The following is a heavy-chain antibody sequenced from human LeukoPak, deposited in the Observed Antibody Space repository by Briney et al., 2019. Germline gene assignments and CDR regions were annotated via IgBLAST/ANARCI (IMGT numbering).Heavy chain of an antibody. CDR2: INAGNGNT. J-gene: IGHJ6*02. V-gene: IGHV1-3*01. D-gene: IGHD6-6*01. CDR1: GYTFTSYA. Sequence: GASVKVSCKASGYTFTSYAMHWVRQAPGQRLEWMGWINAGNGNTKYSQKFQGRVTITRDTSASTAYMELSSLRSEDTAVYYCGIAARPYYYYYYGMDVWGQGTTVTVSS. CDR3: GIAARPYYYYYYGMDV.